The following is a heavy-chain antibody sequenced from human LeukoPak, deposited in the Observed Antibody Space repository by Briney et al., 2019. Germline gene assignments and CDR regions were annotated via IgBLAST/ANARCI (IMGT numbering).Heavy chain of an antibody. CDR1: GFTFSSYG. CDR2: IWYDGSKK. CDR3: AKLGVANSLGSGYYDDY. V-gene: IGHV3-33*06. Sequence: GMSLRLSCAASGFTFSSYGMEWVRQAPGKRLEWLTVIWYDGSKKYYADSVKGRFTISRDNSKNTLYLQMNSLRAEDTAVYYCAKLGVANSLGSGYYDDYWGQGTLVTVSS. J-gene: IGHJ4*02. D-gene: IGHD3-3*01.